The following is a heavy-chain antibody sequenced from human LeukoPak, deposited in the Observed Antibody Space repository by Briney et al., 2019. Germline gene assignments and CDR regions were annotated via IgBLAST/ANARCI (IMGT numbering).Heavy chain of an antibody. CDR3: AKDLRYSGSPRAFDI. CDR2: ITGSASGT. V-gene: IGHV3-23*01. CDR1: GFTFSIYA. D-gene: IGHD1-26*01. Sequence: PGGALRLPCGSSGFTFSIYAMSWVRQAPRKGLEWVSVITGSASGTYYADSVKGRFTISRDNSNNTLFLQMNSLRAEDTAIYYCAKDLRYSGSPRAFDIWGQGTMVTVSS. J-gene: IGHJ3*02.